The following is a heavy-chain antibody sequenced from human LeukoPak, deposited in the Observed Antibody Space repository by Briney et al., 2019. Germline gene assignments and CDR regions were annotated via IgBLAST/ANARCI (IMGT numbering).Heavy chain of an antibody. D-gene: IGHD3-10*01. CDR3: AKDLGDTMVRGVLYYYYGMDV. CDR1: GFTFSSYG. Sequence: PGGSLRLSCAASGFTFSSYGMHWVRQAPGKGLEWVAVISYDVSNKYYADSVKGRFTISRDNSKDTLYLQMNSLRAEDTAVYYCAKDLGDTMVRGVLYYYYGMDVWGQGTTVTVSS. CDR2: ISYDVSNK. J-gene: IGHJ6*02. V-gene: IGHV3-30*18.